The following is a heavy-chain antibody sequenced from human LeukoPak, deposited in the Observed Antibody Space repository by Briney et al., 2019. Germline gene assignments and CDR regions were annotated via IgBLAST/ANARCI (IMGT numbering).Heavy chain of an antibody. Sequence: PSETLSLTCTVSGGSISSSSYYWGWIRQPPGKGLEWIGSIYYSGSTYYNPSLKSRVTISVDTSKNQFSLKLSSVTAADTAAYYCARQEANHFWSGYYKRALGAFDIWGQGTMVTVSS. CDR3: ARQEANHFWSGYYKRALGAFDI. CDR1: GGSISSSSYY. J-gene: IGHJ3*02. V-gene: IGHV4-39*01. CDR2: IYYSGST. D-gene: IGHD3-3*02.